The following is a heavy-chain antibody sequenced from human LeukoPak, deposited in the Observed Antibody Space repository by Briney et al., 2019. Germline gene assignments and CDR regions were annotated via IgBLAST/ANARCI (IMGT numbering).Heavy chain of an antibody. CDR2: IYTSGST. J-gene: IGHJ5*02. V-gene: IGHV4-4*07. CDR1: GXSISSYY. CDR3: ARGKLYYDFWSGPHGNFDWFDP. D-gene: IGHD3-3*01. Sequence: SETLSLTCTVSGXSISSYYWSWIRQPAGKGLEWIGRIYTSGSTNYNPSLKSRVTMSVDTSKNQFSLKLSSVTAADTAVYYCARGKLYYDFWSGPHGNFDWFDPWGQGTLVTVSS.